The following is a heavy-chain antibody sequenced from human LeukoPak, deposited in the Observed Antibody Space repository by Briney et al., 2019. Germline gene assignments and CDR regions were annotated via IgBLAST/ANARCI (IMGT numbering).Heavy chain of an antibody. V-gene: IGHV1-2*02. Sequence: ASVKVSCKASGYTFTGFHMHWVRQAPGQGLEWMGCINPNSGGTNYAQNFQGRVTMTRDTSISTAYMELSSLRSEDTAVYYCASPPAARLWFGELYAFDIWGQGTMVTVSS. D-gene: IGHD3-10*01. J-gene: IGHJ3*02. CDR2: INPNSGGT. CDR1: GYTFTGFH. CDR3: ASPPAARLWFGELYAFDI.